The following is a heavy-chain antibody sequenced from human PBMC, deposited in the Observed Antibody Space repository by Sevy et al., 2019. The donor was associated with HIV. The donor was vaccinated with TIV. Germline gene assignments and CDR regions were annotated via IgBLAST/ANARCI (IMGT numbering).Heavy chain of an antibody. CDR2: IYWDDDK. CDR1: GISLSTSGMG. Sequence: SGPTLVNPTQTLTLTCTFSGISLSTSGMGVGWIRQPPGKALEWLALIYWDDDKRYSPSLKSRLTITKDTSKNQVVLTMTHMDPVDNVTYYCAHWLYGDYVTNFDYWGQGTLVTVSS. D-gene: IGHD4-17*01. V-gene: IGHV2-5*02. J-gene: IGHJ4*02. CDR3: AHWLYGDYVTNFDY.